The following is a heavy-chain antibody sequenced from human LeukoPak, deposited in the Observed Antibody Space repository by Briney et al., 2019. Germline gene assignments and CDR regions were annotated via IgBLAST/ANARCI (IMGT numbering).Heavy chain of an antibody. CDR2: INPSGGSN. CDR3: ARGRHYYDSSDYYYEGDAFGI. Sequence: ASVKVSCKASGDTFTSYYMHWVRQAPGQGLEWMGIINPSGGSNTYAQKFQGRVTMTRDMSTSTVYMELSSLRSEDTAVYYCARGRHYYDSSDYYYEGDAFGIWGQGTMVTVSS. D-gene: IGHD3-22*01. J-gene: IGHJ3*02. CDR1: GDTFTSYY. V-gene: IGHV1-46*01.